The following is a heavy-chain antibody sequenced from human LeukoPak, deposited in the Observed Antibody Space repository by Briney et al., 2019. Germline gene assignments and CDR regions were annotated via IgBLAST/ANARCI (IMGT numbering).Heavy chain of an antibody. D-gene: IGHD6-6*01. J-gene: IGHJ3*02. Sequence: PSETLSLTCTVSGGSISSSNYYWGWIRQPPGKGLEWIGSIHDSGSTYYNPSLKSRVTISVDTSKNQFSLKLTSVTAADTAVYYCARPYLEYSSSSSAFDIWGQGTMVTVSS. CDR2: IHDSGST. CDR3: ARPYLEYSSSSSAFDI. CDR1: GGSISSSNYY. V-gene: IGHV4-39*01.